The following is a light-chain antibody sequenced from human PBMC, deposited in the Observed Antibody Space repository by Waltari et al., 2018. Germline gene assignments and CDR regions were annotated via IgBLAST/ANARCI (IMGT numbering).Light chain of an antibody. Sequence: EIVMTQSPATLSVSPGETATLSCRASQSVNINLAWFQQKPGQPPRLLIYGSSTRATGIPARCSGSGSGTEFTLTISSLQSEDFAVYYCQHDNNWPPLCTFGQGTKLEIK. CDR1: QSVNIN. J-gene: IGKJ2*02. V-gene: IGKV3-15*01. CDR2: GSS. CDR3: QHDNNWPPLCT.